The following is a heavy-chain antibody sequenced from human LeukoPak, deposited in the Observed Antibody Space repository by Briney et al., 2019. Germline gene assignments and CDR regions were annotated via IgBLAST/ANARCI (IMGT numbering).Heavy chain of an antibody. CDR3: ARAMTTVVTPVEY. D-gene: IGHD4-23*01. CDR2: ISSSGSTI. CDR1: GFTFRDYY. Sequence: GGSLRLSCVASGFTFRDYYMSWIRRAPGKGLEWVSYISSSGSTIYYADSVKGRFTISRDNAKNSLYLQMNSLRAEDTAVYYCARAMTTVVTPVEYWGQGSLVTVSS. J-gene: IGHJ4*02. V-gene: IGHV3-11*04.